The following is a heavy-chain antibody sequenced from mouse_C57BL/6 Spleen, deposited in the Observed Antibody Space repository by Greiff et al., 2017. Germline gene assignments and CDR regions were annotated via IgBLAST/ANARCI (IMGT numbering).Heavy chain of an antibody. CDR2: ISYSGST. V-gene: IGHV3-8*01. D-gene: IGHD4-1*01. CDR1: GYSFTSDY. CDR3: ARGKTWEWYFGV. Sequence: VQLQESGPGLAKPSQTLSLTCSVTGYSFTSDYWNWIRKFPGNKLEYMGYISYSGSTDYNPSLKSRISITRNTSKNQYYLQLNSVTTEDTATYYCARGKTWEWYFGVWGTGTTVTVSS. J-gene: IGHJ1*03.